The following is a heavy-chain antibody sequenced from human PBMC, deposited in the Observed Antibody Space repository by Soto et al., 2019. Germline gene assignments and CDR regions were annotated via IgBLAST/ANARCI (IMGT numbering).Heavy chain of an antibody. CDR2: INASFGNT. Sequence: GASVKVSCKASGGTFSSYAISWVRQAPGQGLEWMGGINASFGNTKYSQKFQGRVTITRDPSASTAYMELSSLRSEDTAVYYCAREDIVVVPAAILGQDYYYYYMDVWGKGTTVTVSS. CDR3: AREDIVVVPAAILGQDYYYYYMDV. CDR1: GGTFSSYA. J-gene: IGHJ6*03. V-gene: IGHV1-3*01. D-gene: IGHD2-2*01.